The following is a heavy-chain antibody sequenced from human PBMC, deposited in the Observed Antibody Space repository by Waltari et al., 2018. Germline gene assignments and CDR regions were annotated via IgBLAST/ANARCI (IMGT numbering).Heavy chain of an antibody. CDR3: AREFRIAAGYYYGMDV. CDR2: IKQDGSEK. V-gene: IGHV3-7*01. D-gene: IGHD6-6*01. Sequence: EVQLVESGGGLVQPGGSLRLSCAASGFTFSSYWMSWVRQAPGKGLEWVANIKQDGSEKYYVDSVKGRFTISRDNAKNSLYLQMNSLRAEDTAVYYCAREFRIAAGYYYGMDVWGQGTTVTVSS. CDR1: GFTFSSYW. J-gene: IGHJ6*02.